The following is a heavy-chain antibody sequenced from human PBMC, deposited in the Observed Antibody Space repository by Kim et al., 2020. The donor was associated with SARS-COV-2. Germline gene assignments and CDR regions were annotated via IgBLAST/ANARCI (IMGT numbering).Heavy chain of an antibody. D-gene: IGHD2-21*02. V-gene: IGHV4-30-4*08. CDR3: ARGLPIGGGDCYSH. CDR2: IYYTGSS. CDR1: GGSISSGDYY. Sequence: SETLSLTCTVSGGSISSGDYYWIWIRQPPGKGLEWIGYIYYTGSSHYNPSLNSRVTISIDTSKNQFSLKLSSVTAADTAVYYCARGLPIGGGDCYSHWGQGTLVTVSS. J-gene: IGHJ4*02.